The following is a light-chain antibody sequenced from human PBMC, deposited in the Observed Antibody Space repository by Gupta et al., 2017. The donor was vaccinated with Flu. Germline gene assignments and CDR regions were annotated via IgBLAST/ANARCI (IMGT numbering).Light chain of an antibody. V-gene: IGKV4-1*01. J-gene: IGKJ1*01. Sequence: DLVMTQSPDSLAVSLGERAHINCKSSRSVLYTSNNKNYLAWLQQRPGQPPKVIIYWASTRESGVPDRFSGSGSGTDFTLTISGLQAEDVAVYYCQQYFTSPWTFGHGTKVEIK. CDR3: QQYFTSPWT. CDR1: RSVLYTSNNKNY. CDR2: WAS.